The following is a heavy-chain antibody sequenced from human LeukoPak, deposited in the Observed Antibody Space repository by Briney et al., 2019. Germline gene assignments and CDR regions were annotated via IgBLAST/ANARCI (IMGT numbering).Heavy chain of an antibody. V-gene: IGHV4-34*01. D-gene: IGHD1-14*01. CDR3: AIRKLRRAFDI. CDR2: INHSGST. CDR1: GGSFSGYY. Sequence: SETLSLTCAVYGGSFSGYYWSWIRQPPGKGLEWIGEINHSGSTNYNPSLKSRVTISVDTPKNQFSLKLSSVTAADTAVYYCAIRKLRRAFDIWGQGTMVTVSS. J-gene: IGHJ3*02.